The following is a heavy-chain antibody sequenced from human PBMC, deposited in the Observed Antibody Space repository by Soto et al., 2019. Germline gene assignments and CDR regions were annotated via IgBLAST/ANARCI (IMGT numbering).Heavy chain of an antibody. CDR3: ARHYSGSYYSHWFDP. J-gene: IGHJ5*02. CDR1: GDSVSSGSYY. V-gene: IGHV4-61*01. CDR2: IFYSGNT. Sequence: SETLSLTCSVSGDSVSSGSYYWSWVRQPPGKGLEWIGYIFYSGNTNYNPSLQSRVTISVDTSKNQFSLKLRSVTAADTAMYYCARHYSGSYYSHWFDPWGQGTLVTVSS. D-gene: IGHD1-26*01.